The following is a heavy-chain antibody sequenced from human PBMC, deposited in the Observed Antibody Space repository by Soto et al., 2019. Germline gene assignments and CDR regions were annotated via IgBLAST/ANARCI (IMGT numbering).Heavy chain of an antibody. V-gene: IGHV4-59*01. D-gene: IGHD3-3*01. J-gene: IGHJ4*02. Sequence: SETLSLTCAVSGDSISNYYWIWIRQPPEKGLEWIGYIYSSGTTNYNPSLKSRVTISVDTSKNQFSLNLSSVTAADTAVYYCARQLFGSWYYFDYWGQGTLVTVSS. CDR3: ARQLFGSWYYFDY. CDR2: IYSSGTT. CDR1: GDSISNYY.